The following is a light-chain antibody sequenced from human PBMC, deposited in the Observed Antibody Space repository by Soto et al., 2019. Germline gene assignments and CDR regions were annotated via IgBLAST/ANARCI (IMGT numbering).Light chain of an antibody. V-gene: IGLV2-14*01. CDR2: DVS. CDR3: CSYTTSSTWV. Sequence: QSALTQPASVSGSPGQSITISCSGTSSDVGGYNYVSWFQQHPGKAPKLMIYDVSNRPSGVSYRFSGSTSGNTASLTISGLQAGDEADYYCCSYTTSSTWVFGGGTKLTVL. J-gene: IGLJ3*02. CDR1: SSDVGGYNY.